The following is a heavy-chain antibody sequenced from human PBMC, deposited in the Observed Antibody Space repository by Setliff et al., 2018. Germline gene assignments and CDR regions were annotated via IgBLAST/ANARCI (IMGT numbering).Heavy chain of an antibody. D-gene: IGHD3-9*01. J-gene: IGHJ4*02. Sequence: ASVKVSCKVSGSTVTESSMHWVRQAPGKGLEWMGGFDPEDGERIYAQHFQGRLTMTEDTSTDTAYMEPSSLRSEDTAVYYCATGFLRYDILTGYYQRPHYFEYWGQGTLVTVSS. V-gene: IGHV1-24*01. CDR1: GSTVTESS. CDR3: ATGFLRYDILTGYYQRPHYFEY. CDR2: FDPEDGER.